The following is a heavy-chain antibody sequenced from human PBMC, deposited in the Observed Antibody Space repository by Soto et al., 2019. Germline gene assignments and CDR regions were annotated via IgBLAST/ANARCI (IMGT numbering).Heavy chain of an antibody. Sequence: EGRLVESGGGMVQPGRSLRLSCVASGFSCHDHAMHWVRQAPGQGLEWDSGIFWNSGNVGYTDSVKGRFTISRDKAKNSLYLQMDSLRPEDTALYYCTKDILPGGADVWGNGTTVTVSS. V-gene: IGHV3-9*01. CDR3: TKDILPGGADV. J-gene: IGHJ6*04. CDR2: IFWNSGNV. CDR1: GFSCHDHA. D-gene: IGHD3-10*01.